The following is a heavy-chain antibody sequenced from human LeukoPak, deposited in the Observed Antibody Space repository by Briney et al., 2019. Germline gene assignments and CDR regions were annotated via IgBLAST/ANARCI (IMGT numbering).Heavy chain of an antibody. CDR2: ISTGGGST. J-gene: IGHJ4*02. V-gene: IGHV3-23*01. Sequence: PGGSLRLSCAASGFTFSNYVMSWVRQAPGKGLEWVSAISTGGGSTNYADSVKGRFTISRDNSKSTLYLQMNSLRAEDTALYFCARGAYCGGDCYTYFDYWGQGALVTVSS. CDR1: GFTFSNYV. D-gene: IGHD2-21*02. CDR3: ARGAYCGGDCYTYFDY.